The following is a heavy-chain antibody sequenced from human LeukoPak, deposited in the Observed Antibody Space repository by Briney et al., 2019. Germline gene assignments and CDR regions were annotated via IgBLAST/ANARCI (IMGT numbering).Heavy chain of an antibody. CDR3: ARAPYRVAARPEDYYYYMDV. Sequence: GASVKVSCKASGGTFSSYAISWVRQAPGQGLEWMGGIIPIFATANYAQKFQGRVTITADESTSTAYMELSSLRSEDTAVYYCARAPYRVAARPEDYYYYMDVWGKGTTVTVSS. J-gene: IGHJ6*03. D-gene: IGHD6-6*01. CDR2: IIPIFATA. V-gene: IGHV1-69*13. CDR1: GGTFSSYA.